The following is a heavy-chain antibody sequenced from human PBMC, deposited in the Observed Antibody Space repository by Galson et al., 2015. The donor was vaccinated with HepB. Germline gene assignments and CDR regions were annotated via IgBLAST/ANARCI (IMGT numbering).Heavy chain of an antibody. V-gene: IGHV3-23*01. J-gene: IGHJ4*02. Sequence: SLRLSCAASGFTFSSYAMSWVRQAPGKGLEWVSAISGSGGSTYYADSVKGRFTISRDNSKNTLYLQMNSLRAEDTAVYYCAKLPLGRIAVAGPTDYWGQGTLVTVSS. CDR3: AKLPLGRIAVAGPTDY. CDR2: ISGSGGST. CDR1: GFTFSSYA. D-gene: IGHD6-19*01.